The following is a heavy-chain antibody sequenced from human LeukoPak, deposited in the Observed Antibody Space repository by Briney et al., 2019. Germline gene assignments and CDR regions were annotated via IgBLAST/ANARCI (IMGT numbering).Heavy chain of an antibody. CDR1: GFTFSSYA. CDR2: ISGSGGST. D-gene: IGHD3-22*01. Sequence: GGSLRLSCAASGFTFSSYAMSWVRQAPGKGLEWVSAISGSGGSTYYADSVKGRFTISRDNAKNSLYLQMNSLRAEDTAVYYCARDFRLTDYWGQGTLVTVSS. V-gene: IGHV3-23*01. J-gene: IGHJ4*02. CDR3: ARDFRLTDY.